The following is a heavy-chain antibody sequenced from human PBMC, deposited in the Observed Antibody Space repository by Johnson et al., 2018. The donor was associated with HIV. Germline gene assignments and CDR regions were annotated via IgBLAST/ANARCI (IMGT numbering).Heavy chain of an antibody. CDR3: AREDTAVVIKRAFDI. J-gene: IGHJ3*02. CDR2: ISYDGSNK. Sequence: QVQLVESGGGVVQPGRSLRLSCAASGFTFSSYAMHWVRQAPGKGLEWVAVISYDGSNKYYADSVKGRFTISRDNSKNTLYLQMNSLRAEDTAVYYCAREDTAVVIKRAFDIWGQGTMVTVSS. D-gene: IGHD5-18*01. CDR1: GFTFSSYA. V-gene: IGHV3-30*14.